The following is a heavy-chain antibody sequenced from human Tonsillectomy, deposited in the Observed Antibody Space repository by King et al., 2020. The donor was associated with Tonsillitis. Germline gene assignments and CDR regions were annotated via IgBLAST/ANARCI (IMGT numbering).Heavy chain of an antibody. CDR1: GFTFSSYW. V-gene: IGHV3-7*04. CDR3: GKDPNWESCY. D-gene: IGHD1-26*01. Sequence: VQLVESGGGLVQPGGSLRLSCAASGFTFSSYWMSWVRQAPGKGLEWVANINQDGSEKYYVDSVKGRLTISRDNTKNSLYLQLNSLRAEDTAVYYCGKDPNWESCYWGQGTLVTVSS. CDR2: INQDGSEK. J-gene: IGHJ4*02.